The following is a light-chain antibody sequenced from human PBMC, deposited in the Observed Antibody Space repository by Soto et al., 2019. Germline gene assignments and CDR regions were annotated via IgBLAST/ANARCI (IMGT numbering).Light chain of an antibody. CDR2: EVT. J-gene: IGLJ2*01. CDR3: AAWDDNLRGYWV. CDR1: SSDVGAYDF. Sequence: QSALTQPPSASGSPGQSVTISCTGTSSDVGAYDFVSWYQHHPGKAPKLMIYEVTKRPSGVPDRFSGSKSGNTASLTVSGLQAEDEADYFCAAWDDNLRGYWVFGGGTKLTVL. V-gene: IGLV2-8*01.